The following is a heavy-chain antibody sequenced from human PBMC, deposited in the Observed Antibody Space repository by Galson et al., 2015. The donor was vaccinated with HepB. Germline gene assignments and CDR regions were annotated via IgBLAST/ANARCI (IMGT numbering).Heavy chain of an antibody. CDR1: GFTFSSLG. CDR2: IGVNAGST. Sequence: SLRLSCAASGFTFSSLGMTWVRQAPGKGLECVSAIGVNAGSTDYADSVKGRFTISRDNSKNMLYLQMNNLRAEDTAVYYCAKGTINIDYWGQGTLVTVSS. D-gene: IGHD3-3*01. V-gene: IGHV3-23*01. J-gene: IGHJ4*02. CDR3: AKGTINIDY.